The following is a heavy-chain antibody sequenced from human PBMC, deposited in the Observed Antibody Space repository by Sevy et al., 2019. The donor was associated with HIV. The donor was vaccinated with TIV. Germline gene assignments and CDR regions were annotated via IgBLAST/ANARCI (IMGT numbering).Heavy chain of an antibody. CDR1: GFTFNNYA. CDR3: HGDYDSSQLASYYYYGMDV. D-gene: IGHD3-22*01. J-gene: IGHJ6*02. Sequence: GGSLRLSCAASGFTFNNYAMNWVRQAPGKGLEWVSTIRGSGGSTYYADSVKGRFTISRDNSKNTLYLQMNSLRAEDTAVYYCHGDYDSSQLASYYYYGMDVWGQGTTVTVSS. CDR2: IRGSGGST. V-gene: IGHV3-23*01.